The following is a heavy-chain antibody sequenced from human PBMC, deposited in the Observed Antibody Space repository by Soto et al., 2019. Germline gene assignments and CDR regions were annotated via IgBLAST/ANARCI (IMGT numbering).Heavy chain of an antibody. Sequence: EVQLVESGGGLVQPGGSLRLSCAASGFAFSSYWMHWVRQVPGKVPVWVSRISSDGRNATYADSVKGRFTISRDNAKNTLHLQMNGLTDEDTAVYYCIKASTVAGVGGYRWGQGTLVTVSS. CDR2: ISSDGRNA. CDR3: IKASTVAGVGGYR. V-gene: IGHV3-74*01. D-gene: IGHD6-19*01. CDR1: GFAFSSYW. J-gene: IGHJ4*02.